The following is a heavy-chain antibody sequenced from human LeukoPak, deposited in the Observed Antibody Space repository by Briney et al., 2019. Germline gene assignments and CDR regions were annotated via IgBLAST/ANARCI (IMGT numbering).Heavy chain of an antibody. CDR2: IYSGGST. CDR1: GFTFSSYS. CDR3: ARSPSDYDFWSGHPPNGMDV. J-gene: IGHJ6*02. D-gene: IGHD3-3*01. Sequence: GGSLRLSCAASGFTFSSYSMNWVRQAPGKGLEWVSVIYSGGSTYYADSVKGRFTISRDNSKNTLYLQMNSLRAEDTAVYYCARSPSDYDFWSGHPPNGMDVWGQGTTVTVSS. V-gene: IGHV3-66*01.